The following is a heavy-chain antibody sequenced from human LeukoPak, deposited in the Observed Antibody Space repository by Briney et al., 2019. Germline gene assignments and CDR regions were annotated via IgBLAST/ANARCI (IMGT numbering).Heavy chain of an antibody. V-gene: IGHV1-2*02. D-gene: IGHD3-3*01. J-gene: IGHJ4*02. Sequence: QXREXVGGSNPNSGGTNYSPKFQRRGTITRDRSITTAYMEVSRLRSDDTAVYYCARGTLPIFGVVEYWGQGPLVTVSS. CDR3: ARGTLPIFGVVEY. CDR2: SNPNSGGT.